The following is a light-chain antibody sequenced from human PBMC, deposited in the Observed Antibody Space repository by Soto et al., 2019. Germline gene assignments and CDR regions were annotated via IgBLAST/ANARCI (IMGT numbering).Light chain of an antibody. Sequence: EIVMTQSPATLSVSPGETATLSCRASQSVNYNLAWYQQKPGQGPRLVIYGAFSRATGIPARFSGSGSGTEFTLTISSLQSEDFAVYYCQQYKNWPLLTFGGGTKVEIK. J-gene: IGKJ4*01. CDR2: GAF. CDR3: QQYKNWPLLT. CDR1: QSVNYN. V-gene: IGKV3-15*01.